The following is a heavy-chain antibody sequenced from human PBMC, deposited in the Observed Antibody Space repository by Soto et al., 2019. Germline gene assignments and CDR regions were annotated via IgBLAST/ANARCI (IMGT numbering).Heavy chain of an antibody. V-gene: IGHV2-5*02. Sequence: QITLKESGPTLVKPTQTLTLTCTFSGFSLSTSGVGVGWIRQPPGKALEWLALIYWDDDKRYSPSLKSRLTITKDTSKNQVVLTMTNMDPVDTATYYCAHLPVTTDYYYYYDMDVWGQGTTVTVSS. D-gene: IGHD4-17*01. CDR3: AHLPVTTDYYYYYDMDV. CDR1: GFSLSTSGVG. J-gene: IGHJ6*02. CDR2: IYWDDDK.